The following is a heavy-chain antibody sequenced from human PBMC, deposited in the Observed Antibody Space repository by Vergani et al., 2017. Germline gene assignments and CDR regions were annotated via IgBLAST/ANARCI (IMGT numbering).Heavy chain of an antibody. CDR1: GGSISSYY. Sequence: QVQLQESGPGLVKPSETLSLTCTVSGGSISSYYWSWIRQPPGKGLEWIGYIYYSGSTNYNPSLKSRVTISVDTSKNQFSLKLSSVTAADTAVYYCASQSSAAGDWGQGTLVTVSS. CDR2: IYYSGST. J-gene: IGHJ4*02. D-gene: IGHD6-13*01. CDR3: ASQSSAAGD. V-gene: IGHV4-59*08.